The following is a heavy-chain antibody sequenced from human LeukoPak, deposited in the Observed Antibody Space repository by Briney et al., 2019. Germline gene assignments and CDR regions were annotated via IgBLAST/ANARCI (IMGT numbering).Heavy chain of an antibody. J-gene: IGHJ4*02. CDR2: IYPGDSDT. CDR1: GYAFSSYW. D-gene: IGHD3-3*01. V-gene: IGHV5-51*01. Sequence: GESLKISCKGSGYAFSSYWIGWVRQMPGKGLEWMGIIYPGDSDTRYSPSLQGQVAISVDTSIGTAYLQWSSLKASDTAIYYCARQNDFRLDYWGQGTLVTVSS. CDR3: ARQNDFRLDY.